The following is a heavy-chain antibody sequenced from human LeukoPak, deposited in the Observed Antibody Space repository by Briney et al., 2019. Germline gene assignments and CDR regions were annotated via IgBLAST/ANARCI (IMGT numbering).Heavy chain of an antibody. V-gene: IGHV3-66*01. CDR1: GFTFSSYA. CDR2: IYSGGST. J-gene: IGHJ3*02. CDR3: ARSGDEDAFDI. Sequence: GGSLRLSCAASGFTFSSYAMSWVRQAPGKVLEWVSVIYSGGSTYYADSVKGRFTISRDNSKNTLYLQMNSLSAEDTAVYYCARSGDEDAFDIWGQGTMVTVSS. D-gene: IGHD2-21*02.